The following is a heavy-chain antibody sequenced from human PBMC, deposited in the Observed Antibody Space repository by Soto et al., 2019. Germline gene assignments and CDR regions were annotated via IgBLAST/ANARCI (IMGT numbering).Heavy chain of an antibody. D-gene: IGHD6-19*01. CDR2: INSDGSST. J-gene: IGHJ3*02. Sequence: GGSLRLSCAASGFTFSSYWMHWVRQAPGKGLVWVSRINSDGSSTSYADSVKGRFTISRDNAKNTLYLQMNSLRAEDTAVYYCARDIGPDSSGWTRRKQGAFDIWGQGTMVTVSS. CDR1: GFTFSSYW. CDR3: ARDIGPDSSGWTRRKQGAFDI. V-gene: IGHV3-74*01.